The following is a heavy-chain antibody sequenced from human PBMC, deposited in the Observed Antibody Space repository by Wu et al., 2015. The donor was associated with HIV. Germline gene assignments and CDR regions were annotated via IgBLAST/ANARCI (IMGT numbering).Heavy chain of an antibody. V-gene: IGHV1-18*04. D-gene: IGHD5-24*01. CDR1: GYTFTDHY. J-gene: IGHJ4*02. Sequence: QLVQSRAEVTKPGASVSVSCQTSGYTFTDHYIHWVRQAPGQGLEWMGWISAYNGNTNYAQKLQGRVTMTTDTSTSTAYMELRSLRSDDTAMYYCARESRTRWLQFADLDYWGQGTLVTVSS. CDR2: ISAYNGNT. CDR3: ARESRTRWLQFADLDY.